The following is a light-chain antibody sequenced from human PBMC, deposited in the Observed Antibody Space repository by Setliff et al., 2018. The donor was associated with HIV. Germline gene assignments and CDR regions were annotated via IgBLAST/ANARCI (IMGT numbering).Light chain of an antibody. Sequence: QSVLTQPASVSGSPGQSITISCAGTSSDVGGFNYVSWYQRHPGKAPKLILYEVNRRPSGVSNRLSGSKSGNTASLTIAGLQAEDEADYYCSSYTSRGSVGVFGSGTRVTVL. CDR1: SSDVGGFNY. J-gene: IGLJ1*01. CDR2: EVN. V-gene: IGLV2-14*01. CDR3: SSYTSRGSVGV.